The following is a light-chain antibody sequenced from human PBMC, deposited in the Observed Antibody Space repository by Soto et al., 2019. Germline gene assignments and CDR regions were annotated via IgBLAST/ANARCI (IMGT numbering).Light chain of an antibody. CDR3: QQYHNWPPIT. J-gene: IGKJ5*01. CDR2: GAS. CDR1: QSVSNN. Sequence: EIVMTQSPATLSVSPGERATLSCRASQSVSNNYLAWYQQKPGQAPRLLIYGASTRASGIPARFSGSGSETDFTLTISSLQSEDSAVYYCQQYHNWPPITFGQGTRLEI. V-gene: IGKV3-15*01.